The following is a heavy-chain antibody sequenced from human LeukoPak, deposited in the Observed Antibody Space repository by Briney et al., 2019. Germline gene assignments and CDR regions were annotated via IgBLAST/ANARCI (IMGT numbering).Heavy chain of an antibody. CDR2: ISAYNGNT. J-gene: IGHJ4*02. CDR1: RYTFPSYG. Sequence: ASVTVSCQASRYTFPSYGISGLRQAHGQGRAGMGWISAYNGNTNYAQKLQGRVTMTTDTFTSTAYMELRSLRSDDTAMYHCARDTDTGNYYGSGSYYSPPGYWGEGALVTVSS. CDR3: ARDTDTGNYYGSGSYYSPPGY. V-gene: IGHV1-18*01. D-gene: IGHD3-10*01.